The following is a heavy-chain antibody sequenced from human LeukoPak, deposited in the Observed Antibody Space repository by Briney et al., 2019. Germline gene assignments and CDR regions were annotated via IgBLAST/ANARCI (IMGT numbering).Heavy chain of an antibody. CDR1: GDSVSSGSYY. D-gene: IGHD2-21*02. V-gene: IGHV4-61*01. CDR3: ARDQRSGVVTAIFVRDYYFDY. Sequence: SETLSLTCTVSGDSVSSGSYYWSWIRQPPGKGLEWIGYIYYSGSTNYNPSLRSRVSISADTSKNQFPLKLSSVTAADTAVYYCARDQRSGVVTAIFVRDYYFDYWGQGTLVTVSS. CDR2: IYYSGST. J-gene: IGHJ4*02.